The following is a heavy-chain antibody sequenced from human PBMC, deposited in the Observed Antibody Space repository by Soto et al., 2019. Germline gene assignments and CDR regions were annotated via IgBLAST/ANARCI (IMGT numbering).Heavy chain of an antibody. CDR2: ISYSGST. J-gene: IGHJ4*02. CDR1: GGYISSGGYY. Sequence: HVQLQESDPGLVKPSQTLSLTCTVSGGYISSGGYYWSWIRQHTGKGLEWIGYISYSGSTYYNPSLKSRVTISVDTSKNQFSLKLSSVTAADTAVYYCARGRSVAQGLDYWGQGTLVTVSS. CDR3: ARGRSVAQGLDY. V-gene: IGHV4-31*03.